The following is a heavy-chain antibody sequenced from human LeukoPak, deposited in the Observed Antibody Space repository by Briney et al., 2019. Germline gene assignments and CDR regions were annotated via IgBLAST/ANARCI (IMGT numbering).Heavy chain of an antibody. J-gene: IGHJ4*02. D-gene: IGHD6-13*01. CDR2: ISSSSSGSTT. CDR3: AKDIVAAGLFFDY. Sequence: GGSLRLSCAASGFTVSGNYMSWVRQAPGKGLDWVSFISSSSSGSTTYYADSVKGRFTISRDNAKNSLYLQMDSLRVEDTAVYYCAKDIVAAGLFFDYWGQGTLVTVSS. CDR1: GFTVSGNY. V-gene: IGHV3-11*01.